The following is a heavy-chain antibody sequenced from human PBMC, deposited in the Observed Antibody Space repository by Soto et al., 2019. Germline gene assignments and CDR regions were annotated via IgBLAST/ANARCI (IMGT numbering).Heavy chain of an antibody. Sequence: QLPLQESGPGLVKPSETLSLTCTVSGGSISRSSYYWGWIRQPPGKGLEWIGSIYYSGSTYYNPSLKSRVTISVNTSKNQFSLKLSSVTAADTAVYYCARHDYGGFGLWGQGTLVTVSS. J-gene: IGHJ4*02. CDR3: ARHDYGGFGL. CDR2: IYYSGST. D-gene: IGHD4-17*01. CDR1: GGSISRSSYY. V-gene: IGHV4-39*01.